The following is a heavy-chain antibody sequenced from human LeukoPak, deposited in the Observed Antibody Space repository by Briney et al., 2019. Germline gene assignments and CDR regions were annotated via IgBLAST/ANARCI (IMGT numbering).Heavy chain of an antibody. CDR3: AREDSGYYYYGMDV. CDR2: IYTSGST. J-gene: IGHJ6*02. D-gene: IGHD1-26*01. V-gene: IGHV4-4*07. CDR1: GGSLSSYY. Sequence: SETLSLTCTVSGGSLSSYYGSWVRQPAGKGLEWIGRIYTSGSTNYNPSLTSRVTMSVDTSKNQFSLKLSSVTAADTAVYYCAREDSGYYYYGMDVWGQGTTVTVSS.